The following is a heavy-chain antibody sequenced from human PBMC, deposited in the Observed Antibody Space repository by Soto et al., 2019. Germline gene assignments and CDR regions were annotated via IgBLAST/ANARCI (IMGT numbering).Heavy chain of an antibody. D-gene: IGHD3-9*01. CDR3: ARKRYFEWLQIQYYGMDV. CDR2: MNPNSGNT. CDR1: GYTFTSYD. V-gene: IGHV1-8*01. J-gene: IGHJ6*02. Sequence: QVQLVQSGAEVKKPGASVKVSCKASGYTFTSYDINWVRQATGQGLEWMGWMNPNSGNTGYAQKFQGRVTMTRNTSISTAYMELSSLRSEDTAVYYCARKRYFEWLQIQYYGMDVWGQGTTVTVSS.